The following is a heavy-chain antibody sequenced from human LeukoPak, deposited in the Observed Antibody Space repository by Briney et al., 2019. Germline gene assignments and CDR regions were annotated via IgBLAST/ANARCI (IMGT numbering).Heavy chain of an antibody. D-gene: IGHD6-13*01. J-gene: IGHJ5*02. CDR2: INDSGST. CDR3: ARAYSSSWYWNWFDP. Sequence: PSETLSLTCGVYGGTFSGYYWSWIRQPPGKGLEWIGEINDSGSTNYNPSLKSRVSISVDTSKNQFSLKVSSVSAADTAVYYCARAYSSSWYWNWFDPWGQGTLVTVSS. CDR1: GGTFSGYY. V-gene: IGHV4-34*01.